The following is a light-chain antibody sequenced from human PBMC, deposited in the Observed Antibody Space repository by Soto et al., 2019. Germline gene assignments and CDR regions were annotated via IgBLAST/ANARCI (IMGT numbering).Light chain of an antibody. CDR1: QSVSSSY. V-gene: IGKV3-20*01. J-gene: IGKJ3*01. Sequence: EIVLTQSPGTLSLSPGEIATLSCRASQSVSSSYLAWYQQKPRQAPRLLIYGASSRATGIPDRFSGSGSGTDFTLTISRLEPEDFAVYYCQQYGSSSFTVGRGPKVDTK. CDR2: GAS. CDR3: QQYGSSSFT.